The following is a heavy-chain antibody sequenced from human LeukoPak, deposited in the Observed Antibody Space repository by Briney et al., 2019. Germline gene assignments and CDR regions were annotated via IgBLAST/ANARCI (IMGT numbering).Heavy chain of an antibody. Sequence: GGSLRLSCAASGFTFSSYAMSWVRQAPRKGLEWVTAISGSGGSTYYADSVKGGFTISRDDSKNTLYLQMNSLRAEDTAVYYCAXDYRYAIAAPGRQYNXFXXWGQXTRVTX. CDR2: ISGSGGST. CDR1: GFTFSSYA. D-gene: IGHD6-13*01. J-gene: IGHJ5*02. V-gene: IGHV3-23*01. CDR3: AXDYRYAIAAPGRQYNXFXX.